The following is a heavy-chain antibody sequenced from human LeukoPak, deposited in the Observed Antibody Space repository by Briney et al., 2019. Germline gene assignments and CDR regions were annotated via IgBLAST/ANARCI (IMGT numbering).Heavy chain of an antibody. Sequence: GGSLRLSCAASGFTFSSYWMSWIRQAPGKGLEWASYISSDGSIVHYADSVKGRFTISRDNAKKSLYLQMDSLRAEDTAVYYCARDGSGGNWFDPWGQGTLVTVSS. V-gene: IGHV3-11*01. CDR2: ISSDGSIV. D-gene: IGHD3-10*01. J-gene: IGHJ5*02. CDR1: GFTFSSYW. CDR3: ARDGSGGNWFDP.